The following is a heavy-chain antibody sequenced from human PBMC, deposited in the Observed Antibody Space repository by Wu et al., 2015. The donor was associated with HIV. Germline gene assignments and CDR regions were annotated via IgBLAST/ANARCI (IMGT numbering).Heavy chain of an antibody. CDR2: IIPIFGTA. CDR3: ARGNTAWSRSAFDY. V-gene: IGHV1-69*12. J-gene: IGHJ4*02. D-gene: IGHD2/OR15-2a*01. CDR1: GGTFSSYA. Sequence: QVQLVQSGAEVKKPGSSVKVSCKASGGTFSSYAISWVRQAPGQGLEWMGGIIPIFGTANYAQKFQGRVTITADESTSTAYMELSSLRSEDTALYFCARGNTAWSRSAFDYWGQGTLVTVSS.